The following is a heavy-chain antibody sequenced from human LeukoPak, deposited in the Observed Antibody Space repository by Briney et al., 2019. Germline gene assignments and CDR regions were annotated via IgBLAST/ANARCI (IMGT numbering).Heavy chain of an antibody. V-gene: IGHV3-33*01. CDR2: IWYDGSNK. J-gene: IGHJ5*02. CDR1: GFTFSSYG. Sequence: AGGSLRLSCAASGFTFSSYGMHWVRQAPGKGLEWVAVIWYDGSNKYYADSVKGRFTISRDNSKNTLYLQMNSLRAEDTAVYYCATELNWNFNWFDPWGQGTLVTVSS. D-gene: IGHD1-7*01. CDR3: ATELNWNFNWFDP.